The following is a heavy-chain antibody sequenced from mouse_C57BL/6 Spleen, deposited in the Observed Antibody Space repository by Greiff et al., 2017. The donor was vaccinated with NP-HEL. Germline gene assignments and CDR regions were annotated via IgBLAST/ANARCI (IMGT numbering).Heavy chain of an antibody. Sequence: VQLQQSGPELVKPGASVKISCKASGYTFTDYCMNWVKQSHGQSLEWIGDINPNNGGTSYNQKFKGKATLTVDKSSSTAYMELRSLTSEDSAVDYCARRGTTVAFDYWGQGTTLTVSS. CDR3: ARRGTTVAFDY. J-gene: IGHJ2*01. D-gene: IGHD1-1*01. V-gene: IGHV1-26*01. CDR1: GYTFTDYC. CDR2: INPNNGGT.